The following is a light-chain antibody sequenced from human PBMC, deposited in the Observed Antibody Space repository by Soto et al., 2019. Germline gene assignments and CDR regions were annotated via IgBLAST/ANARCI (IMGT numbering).Light chain of an antibody. V-gene: IGKV3-15*01. Sequence: EIVMTQSPATLSVSPGERATLSCRASQSVSSNLAWYQQNPGQAPRLLSSGASTRATGIPARFSGSGSGTEFTLTISSLQSEDFAVYYCQQYNNWPPITFGQGTLLEIK. CDR2: GAS. CDR3: QQYNNWPPIT. CDR1: QSVSSN. J-gene: IGKJ5*01.